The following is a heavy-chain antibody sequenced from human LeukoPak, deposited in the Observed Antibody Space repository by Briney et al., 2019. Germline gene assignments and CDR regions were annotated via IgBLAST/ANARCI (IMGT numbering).Heavy chain of an antibody. D-gene: IGHD1-7*01. CDR2: INSDGSST. V-gene: IGHV3-74*01. Sequence: SGGSLRLSCAASGFTFSSCWMHWVRQAPGKGLVWVARINSDGSSTSYADSVKGRFTISRDNAKNTLYLQMSSLRVEDTAVYYCARVASLTGTILDSWGQGTLVAVSS. CDR3: ARVASLTGTILDS. J-gene: IGHJ4*02. CDR1: GFTFSSCW.